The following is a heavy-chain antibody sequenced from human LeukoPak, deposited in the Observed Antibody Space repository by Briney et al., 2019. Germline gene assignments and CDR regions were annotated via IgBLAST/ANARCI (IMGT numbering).Heavy chain of an antibody. V-gene: IGHV1-69*05. D-gene: IGHD6-6*01. Sequence: SVKVSCKASGGTFSSYAISWVRQALGQGLEWMGGIIPIFGTANYAQKFQGRVTITTDESTSTAYMELSSLRSEDTAVYYCARDMAARRPTYYYMDVWGKGTTVTVSS. CDR3: ARDMAARRPTYYYMDV. CDR1: GGTFSSYA. J-gene: IGHJ6*03. CDR2: IIPIFGTA.